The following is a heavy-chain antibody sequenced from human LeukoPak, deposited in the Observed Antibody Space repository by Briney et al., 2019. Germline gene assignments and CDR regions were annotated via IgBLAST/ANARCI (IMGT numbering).Heavy chain of an antibody. D-gene: IGHD1-26*01. CDR1: GFTFSSYA. CDR3: ANVPNSGDHYYFDY. V-gene: IGHV3-23*01. J-gene: IGHJ4*02. CDR2: IRGSGADT. Sequence: GGSLRLSCAASGFTFSSYAMSWVRQAPGKGLEWVSAIRGSGADTYYADSVKGRFTISRDNSENTLYLQMSSLKAEDTAIYYCANVPNSGDHYYFDYWGQGSLVTVSS.